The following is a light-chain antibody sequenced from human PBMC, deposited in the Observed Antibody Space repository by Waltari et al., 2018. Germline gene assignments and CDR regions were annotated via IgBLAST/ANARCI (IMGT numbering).Light chain of an antibody. CDR1: QSVSSNY. J-gene: IGKJ2*01. CDR2: GAS. CDR3: QQYGSSPRT. Sequence: EIVLTQSPGTLSLSPGERATLSCRASQSVSSNYLTWYQQKPGQAPRLRIYGASSRATGIPDRFSGRGSGTDFTLTISRLEPEDFAVYYCQQYGSSPRTFGQGTKLEIK. V-gene: IGKV3-20*01.